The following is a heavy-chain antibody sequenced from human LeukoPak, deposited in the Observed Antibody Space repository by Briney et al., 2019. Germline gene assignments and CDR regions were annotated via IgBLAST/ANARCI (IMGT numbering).Heavy chain of an antibody. Sequence: SETLSLTCTVSGGSISSGGYYWSWIRQHPGKGLEWIGYIYYSGSTYYNPSLKSRVTISVDTSKNQFSLELSSVTAADTAVYYCARVSSFLAEAGKGTLFDYWGQGTLVTVSS. CDR2: IYYSGST. V-gene: IGHV4-31*03. D-gene: IGHD6-19*01. J-gene: IGHJ4*02. CDR3: ARVSSFLAEAGKGTLFDY. CDR1: GGSISSGGYY.